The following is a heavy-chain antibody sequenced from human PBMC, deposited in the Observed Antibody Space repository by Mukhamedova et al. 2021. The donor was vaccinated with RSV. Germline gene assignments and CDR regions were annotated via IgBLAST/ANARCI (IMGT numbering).Heavy chain of an antibody. V-gene: IGHV3-7*01. Sequence: GPGEGLEWVANINQDGSEKNYVDSVKGRFTISRDNAKNSLYLQMNSLRAEDTAVYFCARHDRLTGVGHYFDSWGHGTLITASS. CDR2: INQDGSEK. CDR3: ARHDRLTGVGHYFDS. D-gene: IGHD7-27*01. J-gene: IGHJ4*01.